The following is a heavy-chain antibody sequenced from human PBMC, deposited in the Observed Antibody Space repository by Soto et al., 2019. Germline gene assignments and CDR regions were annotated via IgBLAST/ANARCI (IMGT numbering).Heavy chain of an antibody. Sequence: PGESLKISCKGSGYSFSTYWINWVRQMPGKGLEWMGRIDPKDSYTNYSPSFQGHATVSVDTSITTAYLQWSSPKASDTAMYYCARRPKGSIHSSSSDSYEYYGMDVWGQGTTVTVSS. D-gene: IGHD2-2*01. V-gene: IGHV5-10-1*01. CDR3: ARRPKGSIHSSSSDSYEYYGMDV. CDR1: GYSFSTYW. CDR2: IDPKDSYT. J-gene: IGHJ6*02.